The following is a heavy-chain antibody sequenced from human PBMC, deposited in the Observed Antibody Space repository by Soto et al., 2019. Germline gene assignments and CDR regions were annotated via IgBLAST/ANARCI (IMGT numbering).Heavy chain of an antibody. J-gene: IGHJ4*02. V-gene: IGHV3-23*01. CDR3: AKVTGVVLVAPIDY. D-gene: IGHD2-2*01. Sequence: PGGSLRLSCAASGFTFSSCAMSWVRQAPGKGLEWVSAISVSGGSTYYADSVKGRLTISRDNSKNTLYLQLNSLRVEDTAVYYCAKVTGVVLVAPIDYWGQGPLVTVSS. CDR1: GFTFSSCA. CDR2: ISVSGGST.